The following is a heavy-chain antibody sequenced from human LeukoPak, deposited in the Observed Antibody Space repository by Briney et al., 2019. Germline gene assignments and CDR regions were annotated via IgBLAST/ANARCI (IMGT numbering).Heavy chain of an antibody. V-gene: IGHV1-3*01. CDR2: INAGNGNT. D-gene: IGHD3-10*02. J-gene: IGHJ4*02. Sequence: GASVKVSCKASGYTFTSYAMHWVRQAPGQRLEWMGWINAGNGNTEYSQKFQGRVTITRDTPASTAYMELSSLRSEDTAVYYCARREVLFGRGQFDYWGQGTLVTVSS. CDR1: GYTFTSYA. CDR3: ARREVLFGRGQFDY.